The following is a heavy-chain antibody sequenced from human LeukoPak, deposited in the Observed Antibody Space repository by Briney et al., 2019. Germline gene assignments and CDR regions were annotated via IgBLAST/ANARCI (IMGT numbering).Heavy chain of an antibody. CDR2: ISSSSSYI. CDR3: ARDLGGYCSSTSCYKKQPYFDY. V-gene: IGHV3-21*01. Sequence: GGSLRLSCAASGFTFSSYSMNWVRQAPGKGLEWVSSISSSSSYIYYADSVKGRFTISRDNAKNSLYLQMNSLRAEDTAVYYCARDLGGYCSSTSCYKKQPYFDYWGQGTLVTVFS. J-gene: IGHJ4*02. CDR1: GFTFSSYS. D-gene: IGHD2-2*02.